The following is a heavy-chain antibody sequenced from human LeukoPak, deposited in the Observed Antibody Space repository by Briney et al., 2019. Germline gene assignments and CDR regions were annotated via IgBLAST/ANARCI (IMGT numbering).Heavy chain of an antibody. CDR1: GGSISSSGYY. J-gene: IGHJ4*02. CDR2: IYYSGST. V-gene: IGHV4-39*01. Sequence: PSETLSLTCSVSGGSISSSGYYWGWIRQPPGKGLEWIGSIYYSGSTYYNPSLKSRVTISVDTTKNQFSLKLRSVTAADTAVYYCATYGDDVYYFDYWGQGTLVTVSS. D-gene: IGHD4-17*01. CDR3: ATYGDDVYYFDY.